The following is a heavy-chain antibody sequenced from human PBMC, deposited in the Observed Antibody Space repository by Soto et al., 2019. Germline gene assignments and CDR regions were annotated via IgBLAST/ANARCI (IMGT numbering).Heavy chain of an antibody. J-gene: IGHJ6*02. CDR2: ISAYNGNT. D-gene: IGHD3-22*01. Sequence: ASVKVSCKASGYTFTGYGISWVRQAPGQGLEWMGWISAYNGNTNYAQKLQGRVTMTTDTSTSTAYMELRSLRSDDTAVYYCARDGRGYYYDSSGYYEYYYYGMDVWGQGTTVTVSS. CDR3: ARDGRGYYYDSSGYYEYYYYGMDV. CDR1: GYTFTGYG. V-gene: IGHV1-18*01.